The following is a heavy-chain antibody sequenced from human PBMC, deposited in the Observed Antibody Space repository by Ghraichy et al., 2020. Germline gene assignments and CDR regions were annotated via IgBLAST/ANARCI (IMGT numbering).Heavy chain of an antibody. CDR1: GFTFSSYA. V-gene: IGHV3-23*01. Sequence: GGSLRRSCAASGFTFSSYAMSWVRQAPGKGLECVSSISGSGISTYYADSVKGRFTISRDNSKNTFYLQMNSLRSEDTAVYYCAKVHSSGWYQVKSGPFDYWGQGILATVSS. CDR2: ISGSGIST. J-gene: IGHJ4*02. D-gene: IGHD6-19*01. CDR3: AKVHSSGWYQVKSGPFDY.